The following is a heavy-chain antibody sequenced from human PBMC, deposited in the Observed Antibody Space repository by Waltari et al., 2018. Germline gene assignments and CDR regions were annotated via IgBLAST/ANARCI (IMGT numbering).Heavy chain of an antibody. D-gene: IGHD3-3*01. CDR3: ARDPKSITIFGVVISKGGAFDI. CDR2: INPKSGGT. V-gene: IGHV1-2*06. J-gene: IGHJ3*02. Sequence: QVQLVQSGAEVKKPGASVKVSCKASGYTFTGYYMHWVRQAPGQGLEWMGRINPKSGGTNYAQKFQGVVTMTRDTSISTAYMELSRLRSDDTAVYYCARDPKSITIFGVVISKGGAFDIWGQGTMVTVSS. CDR1: GYTFTGYY.